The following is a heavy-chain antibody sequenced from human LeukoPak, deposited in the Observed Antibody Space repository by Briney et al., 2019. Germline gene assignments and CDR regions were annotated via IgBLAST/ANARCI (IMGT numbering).Heavy chain of an antibody. D-gene: IGHD6-13*01. CDR2: IGTTGTST. Sequence: GGSLRLSCAASGITFSNYAMSWVRLAPGRGLEWVSGIGTTGTSTYYADSVKGRFTISRDNSWNTLYLQMNSLRADDTAVYYCAKSTARMAAAGDFDYWGQGTLVTVSS. V-gene: IGHV3-23*01. CDR1: GITFSNYA. CDR3: AKSTARMAAAGDFDY. J-gene: IGHJ4*02.